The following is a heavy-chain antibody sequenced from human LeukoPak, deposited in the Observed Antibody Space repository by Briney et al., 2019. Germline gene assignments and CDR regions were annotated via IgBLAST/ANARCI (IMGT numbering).Heavy chain of an antibody. J-gene: IGHJ4*02. CDR1: GDSINSFY. V-gene: IGHV4-59*12. CDR3: AKRTWDSSSEWDY. Sequence: TASETLSLTCTVSGDSINSFYWSWIRQPPGKGLEWIGYIYYSGSTNYNPSLKSRVTISVDTSKNQFSLKLSSVTAADTAVYYCAKRTWDSSSEWDYWGQGTLVTVSS. D-gene: IGHD6-6*01. CDR2: IYYSGST.